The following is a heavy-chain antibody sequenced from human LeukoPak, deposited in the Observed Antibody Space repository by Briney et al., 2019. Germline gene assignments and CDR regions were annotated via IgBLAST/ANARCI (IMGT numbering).Heavy chain of an antibody. CDR3: ARSRYCSGGSCYSFDY. CDR2: INPNSGGT. CDR1: GYTFTCYY. Sequence: GTSVKVSCKASGYTFTCYYMHWVRQAPGQGLEWMGWINPNSGGTNYAQKFQGRVTMTRDTSISTAYMELSRLRSDDTAVYYCARSRYCSGGSCYSFDYWGQGTLVTVS. D-gene: IGHD2-15*01. J-gene: IGHJ4*02. V-gene: IGHV1-2*02.